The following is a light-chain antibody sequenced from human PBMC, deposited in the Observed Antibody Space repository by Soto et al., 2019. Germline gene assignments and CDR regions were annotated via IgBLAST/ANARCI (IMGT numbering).Light chain of an antibody. CDR3: QQANSFPRT. Sequence: DIQMTQSPSSVSASVGDRVTITCRASQAISTWLAWYQQKPGKAPKLLIYAASNLQTGVPSRFSGSGSGTDFTLTISSLQPEDFATDYCQQANSFPRTFGQGTKVEIK. V-gene: IGKV1D-12*01. CDR2: AAS. J-gene: IGKJ1*01. CDR1: QAISTW.